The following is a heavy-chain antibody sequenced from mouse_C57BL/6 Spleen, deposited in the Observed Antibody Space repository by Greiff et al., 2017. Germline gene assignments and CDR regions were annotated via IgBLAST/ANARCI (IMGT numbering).Heavy chain of an antibody. V-gene: IGHV1-9*01. J-gene: IGHJ2*01. CDR2: ILPGSGST. Sequence: VQLQQSGAELMKPGASVKLSCKATGYTFTGYWIEWVKQRPGHGLEWIGEILPGSGSTNYNEKVKGKATFTADTSSNTAYMQLSSLTTEDSAIYYCARLGDYGSSYVRGYFDYWGQGTTLTVSS. D-gene: IGHD1-1*01. CDR3: ARLGDYGSSYVRGYFDY. CDR1: GYTFTGYW.